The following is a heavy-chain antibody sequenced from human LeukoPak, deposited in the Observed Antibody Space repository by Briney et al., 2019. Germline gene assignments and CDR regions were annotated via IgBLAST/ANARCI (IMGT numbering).Heavy chain of an antibody. V-gene: IGHV3-23*01. CDR2: ISGSGGST. J-gene: IGHJ4*02. CDR3: AKASRVRGGDY. CDR1: GFTFSSYA. D-gene: IGHD3-10*01. Sequence: GGSLRLSCAASGFTFSSYAMSWVRQAPGKGLEWVSAISGSGGSTYYADSVKGRFTISRDNSKNTLHLQMKSLRAEDTAVYYCAKASRVRGGDYWGQGTLVTVSS.